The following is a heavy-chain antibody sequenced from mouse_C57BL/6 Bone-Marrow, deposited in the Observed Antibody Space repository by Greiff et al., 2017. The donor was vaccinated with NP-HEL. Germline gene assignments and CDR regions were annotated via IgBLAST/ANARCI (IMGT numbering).Heavy chain of an antibody. Sequence: EVKLQQSGPELVKPGASVKIPCKASGYTFTDYNMDWVKQSHGKSLEWIGDINPNNGGTIYNQKFKGKATLTVDKSSSTAYMELRSLTSEDTAVYYCARGGANYYAMDYWGQGTSVTVSS. CDR1: GYTFTDYN. CDR2: INPNNGGT. J-gene: IGHJ4*01. CDR3: ARGGANYYAMDY. V-gene: IGHV1-18*01.